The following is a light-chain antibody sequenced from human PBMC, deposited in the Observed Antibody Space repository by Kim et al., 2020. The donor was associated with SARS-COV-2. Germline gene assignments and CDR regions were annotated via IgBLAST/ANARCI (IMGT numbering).Light chain of an antibody. J-gene: IGLJ2*01. Sequence: ASIKLTGARSGRHSSYAVAWHQHQPEKGPRYLMKLISGGSHSKGDGIPDRFSCSSSGAAHYLTICSHQSEDEADYYCQTWGTGSVVFGGGTQLTVL. CDR1: GRHSSYA. V-gene: IGLV4-69*01. CDR3: QTWGTGSVV. CDR2: LISGGSH.